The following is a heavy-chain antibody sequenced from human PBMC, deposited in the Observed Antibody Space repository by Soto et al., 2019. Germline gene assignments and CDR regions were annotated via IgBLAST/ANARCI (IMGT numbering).Heavy chain of an antibody. J-gene: IGHJ5*02. CDR3: ARSGDYGGVWHAP. V-gene: IGHV1-58*01. CDR1: GFTFTSSA. CDR2: IVVGSGNT. D-gene: IGHD4-17*01. Sequence: SVKVSCKASGFTFTSSAVQWVRQARGQRLEWIGWIVVGSGNTNYAQKLQGRVTMTTDTSTSTAYMELRSLRSDDTAVYYCARSGDYGGVWHAPWAQGTPVTVS.